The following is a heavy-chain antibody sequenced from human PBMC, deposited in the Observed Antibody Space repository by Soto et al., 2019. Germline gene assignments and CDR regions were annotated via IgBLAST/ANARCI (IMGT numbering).Heavy chain of an antibody. V-gene: IGHV1-69*13. D-gene: IGHD2-15*01. CDR2: IIPIFGTA. Sequence: SVKVSCKASGGTFSSYAISWVRQAPGQGLEWMGGIIPIFGTANYAQKLQGRVTITADESTSTAYMELSSLRSEDTAVYYCARDKGRYCSGGSCKYYYGMDVWGQGTTVTVSS. CDR1: GGTFSSYA. J-gene: IGHJ6*02. CDR3: ARDKGRYCSGGSCKYYYGMDV.